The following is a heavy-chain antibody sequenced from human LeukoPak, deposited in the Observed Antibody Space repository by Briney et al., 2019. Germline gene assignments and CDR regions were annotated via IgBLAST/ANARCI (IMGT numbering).Heavy chain of an antibody. V-gene: IGHV4-4*07. CDR1: GDSISSYY. CDR3: ARGVYGDYGLGY. D-gene: IGHD4-17*01. CDR2: IYTSGT. Sequence: PSETLSLTCSVSGDSISSYYWSWIRQPAGKGLEWIGRIYTSGTNYNPSLKNRVTMSIDTSKNEFSLRLISVTAADTAVYLCARGVYGDYGLGYWGQGTLVTVSS. J-gene: IGHJ4*02.